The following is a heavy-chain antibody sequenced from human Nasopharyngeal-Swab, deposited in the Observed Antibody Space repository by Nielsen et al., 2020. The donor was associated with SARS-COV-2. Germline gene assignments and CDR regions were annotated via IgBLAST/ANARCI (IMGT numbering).Heavy chain of an antibody. CDR2: INHSGST. CDR3: ARAETSIAVAVMGLLLYYYYYMDV. CDR1: GGSFSGYY. V-gene: IGHV4-34*01. J-gene: IGHJ6*03. D-gene: IGHD6-19*01. Sequence: SETLSLTCAVYGGSFSGYYWSWIRQPPGKGLEWIGEINHSGSTNYNPSLKSRVTISVDTSKNQFSLKLSSVTAADTAVYYCARAETSIAVAVMGLLLYYYYYMDVWGKGTTVTVSS.